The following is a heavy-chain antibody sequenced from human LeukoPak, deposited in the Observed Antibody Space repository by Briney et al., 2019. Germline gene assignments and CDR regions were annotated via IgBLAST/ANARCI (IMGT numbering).Heavy chain of an antibody. CDR2: IRYDGSNK. J-gene: IGHJ5*02. V-gene: IGHV3-30*02. Sequence: GGSLRLSCAASGFTFSSYGMHWVRQAPGKGLEWVAFIRYDGSNKYYADSVKGRFTISRDNSKNTLYLQMNSLRAEDTAVYYCARDRGTDKWFDPWGQGTLVTVSS. CDR3: ARDRGTDKWFDP. CDR1: GFTFSSYG. D-gene: IGHD3-10*01.